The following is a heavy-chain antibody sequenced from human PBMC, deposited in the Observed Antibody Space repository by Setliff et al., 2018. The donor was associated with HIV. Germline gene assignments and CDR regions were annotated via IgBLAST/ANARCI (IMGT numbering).Heavy chain of an antibody. CDR2: ISSGGAFI. CDR1: GFSLKDYS. J-gene: IGHJ1*01. V-gene: IGHV3-21*01. CDR3: ARDSGPFYDYIWGTYRPEYFQH. D-gene: IGHD3-16*02. Sequence: GGSLRLSCAASGFSLKDYSMNWVRQAPGKGLEWVSCISSGGAFIYYADSVKGRFTISRDTAKNSVYLQMNSLRADDTAVYYCARDSGPFYDYIWGTYRPEYFQHWGQGTLVTVSS.